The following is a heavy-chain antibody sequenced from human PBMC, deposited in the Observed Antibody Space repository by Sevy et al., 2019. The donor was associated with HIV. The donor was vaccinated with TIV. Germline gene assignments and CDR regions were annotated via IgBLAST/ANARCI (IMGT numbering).Heavy chain of an antibody. J-gene: IGHJ6*02. V-gene: IGHV3-53*01. CDR3: ARDYFRDFWSGYYYGMDV. Sequence: GGSLRLSCAASGFTVSSNYMSWVRQAPGKGLEWVSVIYSGGSTYYADSVKGRFTISRDNSKNTLYLQMNSLRAEDTAVYYCARDYFRDFWSGYYYGMDVWGQGTTVTVSS. D-gene: IGHD3-3*01. CDR1: GFTVSSNY. CDR2: IYSGGST.